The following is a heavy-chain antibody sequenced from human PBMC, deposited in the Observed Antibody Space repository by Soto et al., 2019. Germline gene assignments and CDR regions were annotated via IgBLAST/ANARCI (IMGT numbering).Heavy chain of an antibody. CDR2: ISSDGSSK. V-gene: IGHV3-30*18. Sequence: GGSLRLSCAASGFTFSNYGMHWVRQAPGKGLEWLAVISSDGSSKYYADSVRGRFTISRDNSKNTLYLQMNSLRAEDTAVYYCANGIQMPSRFYYCYGMDVWGQGTAVTVSS. CDR3: ANGIQMPSRFYYCYGMDV. J-gene: IGHJ6*02. CDR1: GFTFSNYG. D-gene: IGHD3-16*01.